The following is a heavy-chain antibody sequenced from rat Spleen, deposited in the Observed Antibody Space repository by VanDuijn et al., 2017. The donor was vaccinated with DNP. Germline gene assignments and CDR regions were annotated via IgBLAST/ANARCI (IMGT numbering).Heavy chain of an antibody. Sequence: EVQLQESGPGLVKPSQSLSLTCSVTGYSITSNYWGWIRKLPGNKMEWIGYINYSGSTGYNPSLKSRISITRDTSKNQFFLHLKSVTTEDTATYYCARWSDYFDYWGQGVMVTVSS. CDR1: GYSITSNY. CDR3: ARWSDYFDY. J-gene: IGHJ2*01. V-gene: IGHV3-1*01. CDR2: INYSGST.